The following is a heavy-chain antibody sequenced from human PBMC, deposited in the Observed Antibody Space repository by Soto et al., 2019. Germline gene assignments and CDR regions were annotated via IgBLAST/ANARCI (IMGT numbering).Heavy chain of an antibody. CDR1: GFTFSTYW. V-gene: IGHV3-7*01. J-gene: IGHJ4*02. CDR2: INQDGSER. D-gene: IGHD3-16*01. CDR3: VCGGNFFVY. Sequence: EVQLVESGGGLVQPGGSLRLPCAASGFTFSTYWMTWFRQPPGKGLEGVASINQDGSERYYVDSVRGRFTISRDNAKNSLYLQMNSLRAEDTAVYYCVCGGNFFVYWGQGTLVTVSP.